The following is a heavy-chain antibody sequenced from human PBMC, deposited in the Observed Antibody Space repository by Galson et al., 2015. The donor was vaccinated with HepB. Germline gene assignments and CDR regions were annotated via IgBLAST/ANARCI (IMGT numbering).Heavy chain of an antibody. CDR1: GFTFSSYG. CDR3: AKEGYCSSTSCYMTSYYYYYYGMDV. J-gene: IGHJ6*02. V-gene: IGHV3-30*18. Sequence: SLRLSCAASGFTFSSYGMHWVRQAPGKGLEWVAVISYDGSNKYYADSVKGRFTISRDNSKNTLYLQMNSLRAEDTAVYYCAKEGYCSSTSCYMTSYYYYYYGMDVWGQGTTVTVSS. CDR2: ISYDGSNK. D-gene: IGHD2-2*02.